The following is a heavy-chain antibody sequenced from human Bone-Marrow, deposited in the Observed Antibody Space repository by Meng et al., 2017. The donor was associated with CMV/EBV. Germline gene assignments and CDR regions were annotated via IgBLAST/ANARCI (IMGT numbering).Heavy chain of an antibody. CDR1: GFTFSSYA. D-gene: IGHD5-18*01. J-gene: IGHJ6*02. CDR2: ISYDGSNK. Sequence: GKTRKISCAASGFTFSSYAMHWVRQAPGKGLEWVAVISYDGSNKYYADSVKGRFTISRDNSKNTLYLQMNSLRAEDTAVYYGARGDTAMVSPDYYYGMDVWGQGTTVTVSS. V-gene: IGHV3-30*04. CDR3: ARGDTAMVSPDYYYGMDV.